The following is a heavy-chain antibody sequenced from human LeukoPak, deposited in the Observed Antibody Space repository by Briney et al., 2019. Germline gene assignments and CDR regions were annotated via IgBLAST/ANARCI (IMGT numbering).Heavy chain of an antibody. Sequence: PGGSLRLSYAASGFTVSSKYMSWIRQAPGKGLEWVAVVRKVGTTVYIDSVKGRFTISRDTSKNTLNLQMNSLRAEDTAVYYCAREGEKGDGYNHGFDYWGQGTLVTVSS. CDR1: GFTVSSKY. CDR3: AREGEKGDGYNHGFDY. CDR2: VRKVGTT. D-gene: IGHD5-24*01. J-gene: IGHJ4*02. V-gene: IGHV3-53*01.